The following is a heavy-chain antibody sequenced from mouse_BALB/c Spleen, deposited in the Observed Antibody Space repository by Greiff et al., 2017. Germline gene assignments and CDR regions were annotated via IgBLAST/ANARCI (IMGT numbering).Heavy chain of an antibody. CDR3: ARLGLRRGGAMDY. V-gene: IGHV5-17*02. CDR1: GFTFSSFG. CDR2: ISSGSSTI. D-gene: IGHD2-4*01. Sequence: EVQGVESGGGLVQPGGSRKLSCAASGFTFSSFGMHWVRQAPEKGLEWVAYISSGSSTIYYADTVKGRFTISRDNPKNTLFLQMTSLRSEDTAMYYCARLGLRRGGAMDYWGQGTSVTVSS. J-gene: IGHJ4*01.